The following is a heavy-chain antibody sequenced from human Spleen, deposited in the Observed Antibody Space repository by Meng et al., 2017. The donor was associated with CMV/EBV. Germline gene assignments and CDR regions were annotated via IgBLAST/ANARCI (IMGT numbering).Heavy chain of an antibody. CDR2: LTHSGYT. D-gene: IGHD1/OR15-1a*01. Sequence: ALFGPSFPGSYLRGLRQPPAKGLGWVWELTHSGYTNYTPSLKSRVTISVDTSKNQFPLKLGSVTAADTAVYYRARVEQHASWFDPWGQGTLVTVSS. J-gene: IGHJ5*02. CDR3: ARVEQHASWFDP. V-gene: IGHV4-34*01. CDR1: GPSFPGSY.